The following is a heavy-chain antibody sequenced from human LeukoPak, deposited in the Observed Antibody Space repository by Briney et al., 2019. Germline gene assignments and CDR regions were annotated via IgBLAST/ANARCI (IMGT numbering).Heavy chain of an antibody. CDR3: ARLKWELLHFGYFDY. CDR2: INHSGST. D-gene: IGHD1-26*01. CDR1: GGSFSGYY. J-gene: IGHJ4*03. Sequence: SETLSLTCAVYGGSFSGYYWSWIRQPPGKGLEWIREINHSGSTNYNPSLKSRVTISVDTSENQFSLKLSSMTAADTAVYYCARLKWELLHFGYFDYWGQGTLVTVSS. V-gene: IGHV4-34*01.